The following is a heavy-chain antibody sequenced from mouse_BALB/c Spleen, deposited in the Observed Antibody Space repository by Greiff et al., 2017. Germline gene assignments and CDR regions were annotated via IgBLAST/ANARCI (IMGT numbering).Heavy chain of an antibody. V-gene: IGHV1-87*01. CDR1: GYTFTSYW. CDR2: IYPGDGDT. J-gene: IGHJ4*01. CDR3: AREGGFYYGSSYHYAMDY. Sequence: QVQLQQSGAELARPGASVKLSCKASGYTFTSYWMQWVKQRPGQGLEWIGAIYPGDGDTRYTQKFKGKATLTADKSSSTAYMQLSSLASEDSAVYYCAREGGFYYGSSYHYAMDYWGQGTSVTVSS. D-gene: IGHD1-1*01.